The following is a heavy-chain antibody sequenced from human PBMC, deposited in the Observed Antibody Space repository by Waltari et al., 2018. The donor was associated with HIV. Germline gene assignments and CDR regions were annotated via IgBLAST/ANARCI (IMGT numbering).Heavy chain of an antibody. CDR1: GFTFSDYG. V-gene: IGHV3-23*01. CDR3: ARDPRYGDYFFDY. D-gene: IGHD4-17*01. J-gene: IGHJ4*02. Sequence: EEQLLESGGGLIQPGGSLSLSCAASGFTFSDYGMAWVRQAPGKGRGWVAAIGRTGGSISYADSVKGRFSISRDNSKSTLFLQMDSLRVEDTAVYYCARDPRYGDYFFDYWGQGTLVTVSS. CDR2: IGRTGGSI.